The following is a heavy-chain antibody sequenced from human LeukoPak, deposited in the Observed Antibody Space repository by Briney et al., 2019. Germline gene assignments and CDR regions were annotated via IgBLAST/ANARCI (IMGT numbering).Heavy chain of an antibody. CDR1: GFTFSSYA. CDR2: IGGSGGST. D-gene: IGHD6-19*01. CDR3: AKPHSLAVAGEFDP. V-gene: IGHV3-23*01. Sequence: GGSLRLSCAAAGFTFSSYAMSWVRQAPGKGLEWVSAIGGSGGSTYYADSVKGRFTISRDNSKNTLYLQMNSLRAEDTAVYYCAKPHSLAVAGEFDPWGQGALVTVSS. J-gene: IGHJ5*02.